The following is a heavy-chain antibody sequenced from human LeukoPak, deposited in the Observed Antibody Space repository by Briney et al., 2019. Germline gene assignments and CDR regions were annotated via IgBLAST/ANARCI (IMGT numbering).Heavy chain of an antibody. Sequence: GESLKISCKGSGYSFTSYWFGWVRQMPGKGLEWMGIIYPGDSDTRHSPSFQGQVTISADKSISTAYLQWSSLKASDTAMYYCATAGGDSSGLDAFDIWGQGTMVTVSS. CDR2: IYPGDSDT. CDR1: GYSFTSYW. J-gene: IGHJ3*02. CDR3: ATAGGDSSGLDAFDI. D-gene: IGHD3-22*01. V-gene: IGHV5-51*01.